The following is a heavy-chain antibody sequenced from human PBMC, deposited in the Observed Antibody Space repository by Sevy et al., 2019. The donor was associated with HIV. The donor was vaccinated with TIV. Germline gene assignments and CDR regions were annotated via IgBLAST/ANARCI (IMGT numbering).Heavy chain of an antibody. CDR3: AKDFGYSSSSNHFYYYYGMDV. CDR1: GFTCSSYG. V-gene: IGHV3-30*02. Sequence: GGSLRLSCAASGFTCSSYGMHWVRQAPGKGLEWVAFIRYDGSNKYYADSVKGRFTISRDNSKNTLYLQMNSLRAEDTVVYYCAKDFGYSSSSNHFYYYYGMDVWGQGTTVTVSS. J-gene: IGHJ6*02. D-gene: IGHD6-6*01. CDR2: IRYDGSNK.